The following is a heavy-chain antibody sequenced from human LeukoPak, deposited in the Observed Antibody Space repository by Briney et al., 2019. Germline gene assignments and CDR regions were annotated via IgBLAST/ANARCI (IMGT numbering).Heavy chain of an antibody. CDR3: AREGGAVAGTFDY. J-gene: IGHJ4*02. Sequence: GRSLRLSCAASGFTFGSYGMHWVRQAPGKGLEWVAVIWYDGSNKYYADSVKGRFTISRGNSKNTLYLQMNSLRAEDTAVYYCAREGGAVAGTFDYWGQGTLVTVSS. D-gene: IGHD6-19*01. V-gene: IGHV3-33*01. CDR2: IWYDGSNK. CDR1: GFTFGSYG.